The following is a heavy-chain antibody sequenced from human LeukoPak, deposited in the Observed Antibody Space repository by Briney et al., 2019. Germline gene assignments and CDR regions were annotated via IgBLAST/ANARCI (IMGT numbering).Heavy chain of an antibody. D-gene: IGHD5-24*01. CDR3: ARVSGYNYVFNYFDY. J-gene: IGHJ4*02. CDR1: GGSISSYY. CDR2: IYYSGST. Sequence: PSETLSLTCTVSGGSISSYYWSWIRQPPGKGLEWIGYIYYSGSTNYNPSLKSRVTISVDTSKNQFSLKLSSVTAADTAVYYCARVSGYNYVFNYFDYWGLGTLVTVSS. V-gene: IGHV4-59*01.